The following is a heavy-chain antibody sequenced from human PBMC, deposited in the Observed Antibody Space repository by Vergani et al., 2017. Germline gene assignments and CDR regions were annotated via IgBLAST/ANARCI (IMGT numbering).Heavy chain of an antibody. D-gene: IGHD3-22*01. CDR1: GGTFSSYA. CDR3: ARESASGYYDSSGYPTFDY. Sequence: QVQLVQSGAEVKKPGSSVKVSCKASGGTFSSYAISWVRQAPGQGLEWMGRIIPIFGTANYAQKFQGRVTITADESTSTAYMGLSSLRSEDTAVYYCARESASGYYDSSGYPTFDYWGQGTLVTVSS. V-gene: IGHV1-69*18. J-gene: IGHJ4*02. CDR2: IIPIFGTA.